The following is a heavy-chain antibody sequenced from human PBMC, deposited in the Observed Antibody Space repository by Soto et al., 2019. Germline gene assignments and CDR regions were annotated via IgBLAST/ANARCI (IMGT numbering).Heavy chain of an antibody. CDR2: MNPNSGNT. Sequence: ASVKVSCKASGYTFTSYDINWVRQATGQGLEWMGWMNPNSGNTGYAQKFQGRVTMTRNTSISTAYMELSSLRSEDTAVYYCASARRYSSSTNYYYYYYMDVWGKGTTVTVSS. V-gene: IGHV1-8*01. CDR3: ASARRYSSSTNYYYYYYMDV. J-gene: IGHJ6*03. CDR1: GYTFTSYD. D-gene: IGHD6-6*01.